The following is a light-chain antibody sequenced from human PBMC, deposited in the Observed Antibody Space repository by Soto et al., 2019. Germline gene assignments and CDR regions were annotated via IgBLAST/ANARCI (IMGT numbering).Light chain of an antibody. CDR2: DAS. J-gene: IGKJ1*01. V-gene: IGKV1-5*01. Sequence: DIQLTQSPSTLSASVGDRVTITCRASQSMNSGLAWYQQKPGEAPKVLIYDASSLESGVPSRFSGSGSGTEFTLTIGSLQPEDFATYYCLRYNAFSQTFGQGTKVEI. CDR3: LRYNAFSQT. CDR1: QSMNSG.